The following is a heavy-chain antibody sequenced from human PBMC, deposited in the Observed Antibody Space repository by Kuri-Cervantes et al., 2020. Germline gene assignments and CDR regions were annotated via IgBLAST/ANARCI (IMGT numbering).Heavy chain of an antibody. CDR2: LKEAGGEK. V-gene: IGHV3-7*01. CDR3: ARVAPEYSSSWYYILDY. Sequence: GESLKISCGASGFTFSRHWMNWVRQAPGKGLVWVANLKEAGGEKYYVESLEGRFTISRDHAKTSLYLQMNSLRAEDTAVYYCARVAPEYSSSWYYILDYWGQGTLVTVSS. CDR1: GFTFSRHW. J-gene: IGHJ4*02. D-gene: IGHD6-13*01.